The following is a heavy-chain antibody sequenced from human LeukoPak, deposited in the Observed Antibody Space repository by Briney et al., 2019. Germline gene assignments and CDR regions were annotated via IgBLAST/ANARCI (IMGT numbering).Heavy chain of an antibody. Sequence: GESLKISCKGSGYSFTSYWIGWVRQMPGKGLEWMGIIYPGDSDTRYSPSFQGQDTISADKSISTAYLQWSSLKASDTAMYYCARGLGYCSSTSCNLFDYWGQGTLVTVPS. CDR2: IYPGDSDT. V-gene: IGHV5-51*01. D-gene: IGHD2-2*01. CDR1: GYSFTSYW. CDR3: ARGLGYCSSTSCNLFDY. J-gene: IGHJ4*02.